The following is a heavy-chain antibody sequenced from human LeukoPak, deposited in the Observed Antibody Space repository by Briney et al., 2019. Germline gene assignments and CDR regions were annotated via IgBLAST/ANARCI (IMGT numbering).Heavy chain of an antibody. CDR2: IYPGDSDT. Sequence: GESLQISCKGSGYSFTTYWIGWVRPMPGKGLEWMGIIYPGDSDTRYSPSFQGKVTISADKSISTAYLQWSSLKASDTAMYYCARSEMATVLSQDYWGQGTLVTVSS. V-gene: IGHV5-51*01. CDR1: GYSFTTYW. D-gene: IGHD5-24*01. CDR3: ARSEMATVLSQDY. J-gene: IGHJ4*02.